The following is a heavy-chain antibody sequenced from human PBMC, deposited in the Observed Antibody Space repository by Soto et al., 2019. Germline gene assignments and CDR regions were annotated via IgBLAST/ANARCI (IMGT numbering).Heavy chain of an antibody. CDR3: ARGLQPLYSSGWQFDY. CDR2: IYYSGSI. J-gene: IGHJ4*02. D-gene: IGHD6-19*01. CDR1: GGSISSYY. V-gene: IGHV4-59*01. Sequence: SETLSLTCTVSGGSISSYYWSWIRQPPGKGLEWMGYIYYSGSINYNPSLKSRVPISVDTSKNQFSLKLSSVTAADTAVYYCARGLQPLYSSGWQFDYWGQGTLVTVSS.